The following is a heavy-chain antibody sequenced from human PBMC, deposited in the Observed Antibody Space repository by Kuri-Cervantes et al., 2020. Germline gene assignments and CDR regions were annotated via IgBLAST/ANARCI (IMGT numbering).Heavy chain of an antibody. CDR1: GFTFSDYY. CDR3: AKGSRRYSYGEKIDY. V-gene: IGHV3-69-1*01. CDR2: ISSSSTI. Sequence: LSLTCAASGFTFSDYYMNWVRQAPGKGLEWVSSISSSSTIYYADSVKGRFTISRDNAKNSLYLQMNSLRAEDTAVYYCAKGSRRYSYGEKIDYWGQGTLVTVSS. J-gene: IGHJ4*02. D-gene: IGHD5-18*01.